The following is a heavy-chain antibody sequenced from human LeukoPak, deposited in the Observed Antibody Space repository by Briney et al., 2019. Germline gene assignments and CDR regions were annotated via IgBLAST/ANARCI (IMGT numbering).Heavy chain of an antibody. CDR2: INSDGSRT. Sequence: GGSLRLSWAASKFSFSSYWMHWVRQAPGKGLVWVSRINSDGSRTNYADSVKGRFTISRDNAKNTLYLQMSSLRAEDTAVYYCARVLTGSWDWFDPWGQGTLVTVSS. J-gene: IGHJ5*02. CDR1: KFSFSSYW. V-gene: IGHV3-74*01. CDR3: ARVLTGSWDWFDP. D-gene: IGHD2-8*02.